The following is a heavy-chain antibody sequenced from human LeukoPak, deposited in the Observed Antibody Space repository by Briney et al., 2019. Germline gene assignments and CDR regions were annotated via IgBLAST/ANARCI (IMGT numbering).Heavy chain of an antibody. CDR2: MYYSGST. CDR1: GGSINGYS. D-gene: IGHD2-21*02. J-gene: IGHJ4*02. V-gene: IGHV4-59*01. CDR3: ARAGQCGGDCYSLDY. Sequence: KPSETLSLTCTVSGGSINGYSWTWIRQPPGKGLEWIGYMYYSGSTYYNPSLKSRVTISVDTYKNQFSLKLRSVTAADTAVYYCARAGQCGGDCYSLDYWGQGTLVTVSS.